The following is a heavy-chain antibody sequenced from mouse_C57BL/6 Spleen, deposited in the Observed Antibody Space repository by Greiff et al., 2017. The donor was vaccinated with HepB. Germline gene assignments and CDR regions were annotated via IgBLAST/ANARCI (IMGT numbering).Heavy chain of an antibody. CDR3: ARDDYDEGDY. Sequence: EVKLMESGGGLVKPGGSLKLSCAASGFTFSSYAISWVRQTPEKRLEWVATISDGGSYTYYPDNVKGRFTISRDNAKNNLYLQMSHLKSEDTAMYYCARDDYDEGDYWGQGTSVTVSS. J-gene: IGHJ4*01. CDR1: GFTFSSYA. CDR2: ISDGGSYT. V-gene: IGHV5-4*01. D-gene: IGHD2-4*01.